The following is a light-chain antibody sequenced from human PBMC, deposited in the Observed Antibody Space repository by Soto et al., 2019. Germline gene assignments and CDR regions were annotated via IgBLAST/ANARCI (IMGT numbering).Light chain of an antibody. CDR2: GAS. CDR3: QEYGSSRT. J-gene: IGKJ1*01. Sequence: EIVLTQSPGTLSLSPGERATLSCRASQSVNSNYLAWYQQKPGQAPRLLSYGASSRATGIPDRFSGSGSGTDFTLTISRLEPEDFAVYYCQEYGSSRTFGQGTKVEIK. CDR1: QSVNSNY. V-gene: IGKV3-20*01.